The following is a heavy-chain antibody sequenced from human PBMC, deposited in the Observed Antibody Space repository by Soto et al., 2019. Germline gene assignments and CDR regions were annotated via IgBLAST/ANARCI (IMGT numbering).Heavy chain of an antibody. CDR2: IYHTGST. D-gene: IGHD5-18*01. Sequence: ETLSLTCAVSGGSISSNNWWSWVRQPPGKGLEWIGEIYHTGSTNNNPSLKSPVTILVDKSKNHFSLKLTSVTAADTAVYYCARKGYTYGDFDLWGQGTLVTVSS. V-gene: IGHV4-4*02. CDR3: ARKGYTYGDFDL. CDR1: GGSISSNNW. J-gene: IGHJ4*02.